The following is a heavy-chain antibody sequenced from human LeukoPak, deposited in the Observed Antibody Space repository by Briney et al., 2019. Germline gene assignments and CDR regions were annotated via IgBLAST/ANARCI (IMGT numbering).Heavy chain of an antibody. CDR3: ARDPYGGKHDAFDI. D-gene: IGHD4/OR15-4a*01. Sequence: GGSLRLSCAASGFTFSSYEMNWVRQAPGKGLEWVSYISGSGSTVYYADSVKGRFTISRDNAKNSLYLQMNSLRAEDTAVYYCARDPYGGKHDAFDIWGQGTMVTVS. J-gene: IGHJ3*02. V-gene: IGHV3-48*03. CDR2: ISGSGSTV. CDR1: GFTFSSYE.